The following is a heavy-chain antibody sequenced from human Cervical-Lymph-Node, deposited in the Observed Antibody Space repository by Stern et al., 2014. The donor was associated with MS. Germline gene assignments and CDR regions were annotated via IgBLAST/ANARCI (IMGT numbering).Heavy chain of an antibody. J-gene: IGHJ4*02. CDR3: SKTILTGYWYYFDN. CDR2: IWYDGNIA. D-gene: IGHD3-9*01. V-gene: IGHV3-33*03. CDR1: GFTFSSHS. Sequence: QVQLVESGGGVVQPGRSLRLSCAASGFTFSSHSMHWVRQAPGKGLEWVAVIWYDGNIAYYADSVKGRFIISRDNSKDTLYLQMNSLRPEDTATYYCSKTILTGYWYYFDNWGQGTQVTVSS.